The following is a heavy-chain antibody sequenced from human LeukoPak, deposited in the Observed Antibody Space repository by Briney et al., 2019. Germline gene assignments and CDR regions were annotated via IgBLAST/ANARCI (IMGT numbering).Heavy chain of an antibody. CDR3: ARREASGWYV. J-gene: IGHJ4*02. CDR1: GGSISSYY. V-gene: IGHV4-59*08. CDR2: IYYSGST. Sequence: KPSETLSLTCTVSGGSISSYYWSWIRQPPGKGLEWIEYIYYSGSTNYNPSLKSRVTISVDTSKNQFSLKLSSVTAADTAVYYCARREASGWYVWGQGTLVTVSS. D-gene: IGHD6-19*01.